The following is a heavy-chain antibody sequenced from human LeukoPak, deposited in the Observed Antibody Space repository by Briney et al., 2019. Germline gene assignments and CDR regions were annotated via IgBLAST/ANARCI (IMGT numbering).Heavy chain of an antibody. CDR2: ISGDGGGT. V-gene: IGHV3-43*02. CDR3: AKAGHIVVVTAAYFDY. J-gene: IGHJ4*02. Sequence: GGSLRLSCAASALTFDDYAMHWVRQAPGKGLEWVSLISGDGGGTYYADSVKGRFTISRDNSKNSLYLQMNSLSTEDTAFYYCAKAGHIVVVTAAYFDYWGQGTLVTVSS. D-gene: IGHD2-21*02. CDR1: ALTFDDYA.